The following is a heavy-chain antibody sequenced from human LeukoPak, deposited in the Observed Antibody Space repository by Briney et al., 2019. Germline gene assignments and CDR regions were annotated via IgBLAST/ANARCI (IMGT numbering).Heavy chain of an antibody. CDR2: IRGSGDST. Sequence: GGSLRLSCAVSGLTFGTYAMSWVRQAPGKGLEWVSGIRGSGDSTYYADSVKGRFTISRDNSKNTLYLQMNSLRAEDTAVYYCAKPYYYDSSGYYDDAFDIWGQGTMVTVSS. D-gene: IGHD3-22*01. V-gene: IGHV3-23*01. CDR1: GLTFGTYA. CDR3: AKPYYYDSSGYYDDAFDI. J-gene: IGHJ3*02.